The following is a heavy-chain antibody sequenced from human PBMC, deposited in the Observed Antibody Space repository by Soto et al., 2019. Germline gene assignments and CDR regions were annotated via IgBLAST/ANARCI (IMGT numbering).Heavy chain of an antibody. V-gene: IGHV4-59*12. CDR2: IYYSGST. CDR1: CGFISSYY. Sequence: KTSETLSLTCTVSCGFISSYYWSWIRQPPGKGLEWIGCIYYSGSTNYNPSLKSRVTISVDTSKNQFSLNLRSVTAADTAVYYCARGRWLQLIYFDYWGQGTLVTVSS. J-gene: IGHJ4*02. D-gene: IGHD5-12*01. CDR3: ARGRWLQLIYFDY.